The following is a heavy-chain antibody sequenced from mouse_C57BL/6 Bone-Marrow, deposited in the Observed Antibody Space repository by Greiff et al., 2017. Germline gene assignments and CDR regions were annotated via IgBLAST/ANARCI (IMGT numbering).Heavy chain of an antibody. CDR3: ASPIFFMDY. J-gene: IGHJ4*01. CDR1: GYSFTGYY. Sequence: EVQLQQSGPELVKPGASVKISCKASGYSFTGYYMNWVKQSPEKSLEWIGEINPSTGGTTYNQKFKAKATLTVDKSSSTAYMQLKSLTSEDSAVDYCASPIFFMDYWGQGTSVTVSS. CDR2: INPSTGGT. D-gene: IGHD6-5*01. V-gene: IGHV1-42*01.